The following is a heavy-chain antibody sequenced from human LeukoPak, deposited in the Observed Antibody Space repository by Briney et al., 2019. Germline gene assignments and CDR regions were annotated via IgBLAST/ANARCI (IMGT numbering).Heavy chain of an antibody. D-gene: IGHD6-19*01. V-gene: IGHV3-23*01. CDR3: VRQWPENSN. CDR1: GFTFSSYG. Sequence: QSGGSLRLSCAASGFTFSSYGMSWVRQAPGKGLEWVSAISGSGGSTYYADSVKGRFTISRDNSKNTLYLQMNSLRAEDTAVYYCVRQWPENSNWGQGTLVTVSS. CDR2: ISGSGGST. J-gene: IGHJ4*02.